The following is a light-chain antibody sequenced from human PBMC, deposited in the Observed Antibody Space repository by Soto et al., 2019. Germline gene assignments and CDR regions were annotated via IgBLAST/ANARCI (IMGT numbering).Light chain of an antibody. Sequence: DFQMTQFPSSLSASVGDRVTITCRASQGIRNDLAWYQQKPGKAPKRLIYAASSLQSGVPSRFSSSASGPEFSLPISCLQSDEFATFSCFQHSTYRLTFGHGTTVEIQ. CDR3: FQHSTYRLT. J-gene: IGKJ1*01. V-gene: IGKV1-17*01. CDR1: QGIRND. CDR2: AAS.